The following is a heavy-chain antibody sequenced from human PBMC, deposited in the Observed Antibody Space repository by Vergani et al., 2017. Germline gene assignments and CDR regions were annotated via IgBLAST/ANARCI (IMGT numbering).Heavy chain of an antibody. J-gene: IGHJ4*02. CDR3: ARLIVATITGNDY. V-gene: IGHV3-30*03. Sequence: QVQLVESGGGVVQPGRSLRLSCAASGFTFSSYGMHWVRQAPGKGLEWVAVISYDGSNKYYADSVKGRFTISRDNSKNTLYLQMNSLRAEDTAVYYCARLIVATITGNDYWGQGTLVTVSS. D-gene: IGHD5-12*01. CDR2: ISYDGSNK. CDR1: GFTFSSYG.